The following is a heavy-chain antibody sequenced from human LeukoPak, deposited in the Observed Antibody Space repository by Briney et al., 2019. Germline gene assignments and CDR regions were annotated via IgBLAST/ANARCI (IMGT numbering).Heavy chain of an antibody. CDR1: GFTVSSNY. CDR3: ASGGPHNWFDP. D-gene: IGHD4-23*01. V-gene: IGHV3-53*01. CDR2: IYSGGST. J-gene: IGHJ5*02. Sequence: GGSLRLSCAASGFTVSSNYVSWVRQAPGKGLEWVSVIYSGGSTYYADSVEGRFTISRDNSKNTLYLQMNSLRAEDTAVYYCASGGPHNWFDPWGQGTLVTVSS.